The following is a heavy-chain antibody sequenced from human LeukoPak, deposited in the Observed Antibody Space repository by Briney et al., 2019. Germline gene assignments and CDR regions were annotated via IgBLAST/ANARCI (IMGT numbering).Heavy chain of an antibody. CDR3: AKGPLRGTAAAIDY. V-gene: IGHV3-30*18. D-gene: IGHD2-2*01. CDR1: GFTFNNYG. J-gene: IGHJ4*02. Sequence: GKSLRLSCAASGFTFNNYGMHWVRQAPGRGLEWVAVISYDGRNIHYPDSVKGRFTISRDISTDTLWLQMDSLRTEDTAVYYCAKGPLRGTAAAIDYWGQGTLVTVSS. CDR2: ISYDGRNI.